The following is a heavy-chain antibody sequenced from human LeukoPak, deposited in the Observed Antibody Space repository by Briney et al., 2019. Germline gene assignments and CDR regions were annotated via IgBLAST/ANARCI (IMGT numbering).Heavy chain of an antibody. CDR2: INERGSET. Sequence: GPLSLSCAASGFLFPNHWMTWVRQAPGKGLEWVANINERGSETYYADYVKGRFTISRDNTKKSLFLQLNSLSVEDTAMYYCAKDYSFSNFNWGQGTLVTVSS. CDR1: GFLFPNHW. D-gene: IGHD2-15*01. J-gene: IGHJ4*02. CDR3: AKDYSFSNFN. V-gene: IGHV3-7*01.